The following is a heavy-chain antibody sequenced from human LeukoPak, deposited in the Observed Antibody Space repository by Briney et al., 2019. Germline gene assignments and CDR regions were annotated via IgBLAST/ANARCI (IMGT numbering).Heavy chain of an antibody. V-gene: IGHV4-4*07. CDR1: GFSISTYY. Sequence: SETLSLTCTVSGFSISTYYWSWFRQPAGKGLEWIGRIHSSGNTNYNPSFQSRVSLSIDTSQNQFSLRLTSLTAADTAVYFCARDVGKAYWGQGLLAIVSS. CDR2: IHSSGNT. J-gene: IGHJ4*02. D-gene: IGHD4-23*01. CDR3: ARDVGKAY.